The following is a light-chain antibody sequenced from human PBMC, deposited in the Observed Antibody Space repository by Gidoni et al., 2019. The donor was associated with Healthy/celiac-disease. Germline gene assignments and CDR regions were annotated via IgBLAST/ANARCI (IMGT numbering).Light chain of an antibody. CDR2: ASS. CDR1: QSISSY. J-gene: IGKJ1*01. V-gene: IGKV1-39*01. Sequence: DIQMTRSPSSLSASVGDRVTITCRASQSISSYLNWYQQKPGKAPKLLIFASSSLQGAVPSRFSATRSLTDFTHTICSHQPEYFATYYCQQSYRTRWTFGQXTKVEIK. CDR3: QQSYRTRWT.